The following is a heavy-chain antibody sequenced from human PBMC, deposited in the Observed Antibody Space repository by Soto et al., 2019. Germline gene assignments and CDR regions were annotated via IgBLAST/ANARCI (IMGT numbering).Heavy chain of an antibody. J-gene: IGHJ5*02. V-gene: IGHV4-4*07. CDR1: VGTISGYY. CDR3: ARGKRFYDWFQP. Sequence: SETLSLTCSFSVGTISGYYWTWIRQPAGKGLEWIGRIYSSGNTKYNPSLQSRVTMSLDTSNNQFSLRLTSVTAADTAVYYCARGKRFYDWFQPWGQGTLVNVSS. D-gene: IGHD3-3*01. CDR2: IYSSGNT.